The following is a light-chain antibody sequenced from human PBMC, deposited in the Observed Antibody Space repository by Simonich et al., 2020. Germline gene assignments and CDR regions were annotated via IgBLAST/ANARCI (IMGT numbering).Light chain of an antibody. V-gene: IGKV4-1*01. J-gene: IGKJ3*01. CDR2: WAS. CDR3: QQYYSTPPIT. CDR1: QRVLYSSNNKTY. Sequence: DIVMTQSPDSLAVSLGERATINCKSSQRVLYSSNNKTYLAWYQQKPGQPPKLLIYWASTRESGVPDRFSCSGSGTDFTLTISSLQAEDVAVYYCQQYYSTPPITFGPGTKVDIK.